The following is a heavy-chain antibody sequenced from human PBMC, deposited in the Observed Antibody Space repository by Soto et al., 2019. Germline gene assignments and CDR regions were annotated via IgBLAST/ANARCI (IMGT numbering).Heavy chain of an antibody. D-gene: IGHD3-10*01. CDR3: ARQGYYGSGSSPYYYYYGMDV. CDR1: GGSISSSSYY. J-gene: IGHJ6*02. Sequence: PSETLSLTCTVSGGSISSSSYYWGWIRQPPGKGLEWIGSIYYSGSTYYNPSLKSRVTISVDTSKNQFSLKLSSVTAADTAVYYCARQGYYGSGSSPYYYYYGMDVWGQGTTVTAP. V-gene: IGHV4-39*01. CDR2: IYYSGST.